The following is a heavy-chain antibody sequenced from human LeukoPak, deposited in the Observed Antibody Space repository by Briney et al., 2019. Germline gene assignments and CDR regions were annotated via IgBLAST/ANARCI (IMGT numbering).Heavy chain of an antibody. V-gene: IGHV4-39*07. J-gene: IGHJ4*02. CDR1: GGSISSSSYY. CDR2: IYYSGST. Sequence: KASETLSLTCTVSGGSISSSSYYWGWIRQPPGKGLEWIGSIYYSGSTYYNPSLKSRVTISVDTSKNQFSLKLSSVTAADTAVYYCARGREQLAGADYWGQGTLVTVSS. D-gene: IGHD6-6*01. CDR3: ARGREQLAGADY.